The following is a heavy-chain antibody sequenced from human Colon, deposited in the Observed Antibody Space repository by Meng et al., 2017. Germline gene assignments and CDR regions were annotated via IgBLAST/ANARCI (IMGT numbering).Heavy chain of an antibody. Sequence: QLQLQESGPGLVKPSEALSLTCSVSGGSISTSGYYWGWIRQPPGKGLEWIGSIGLSGITYYTPSLKSRVTVSIDTSKSQFSLKLTSVTAADTAVYYCVRSSGWVRTGFDPWGQGTLVTVSS. CDR3: VRSSGWVRTGFDP. CDR1: GGSISTSGYY. D-gene: IGHD6-19*01. V-gene: IGHV4-39*01. J-gene: IGHJ5*02. CDR2: IGLSGIT.